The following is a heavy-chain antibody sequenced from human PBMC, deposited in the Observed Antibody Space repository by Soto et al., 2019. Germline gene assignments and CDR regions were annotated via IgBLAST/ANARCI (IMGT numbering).Heavy chain of an antibody. J-gene: IGHJ4*02. V-gene: IGHV3-33*01. CDR3: AREGCSGGSCYPIGE. D-gene: IGHD2-15*01. CDR2: IWYDGSNK. Sequence: QVQLVESGGGVVQPGRSLRLSCAASGFTFSSYGMHWVRQAPGKGLEWVAVIWYDGSNKYYADSVKGRFTISIDNSKNTLYLQMNSLRAEDTAVYYCAREGCSGGSCYPIGEWGQGTLVTVSS. CDR1: GFTFSSYG.